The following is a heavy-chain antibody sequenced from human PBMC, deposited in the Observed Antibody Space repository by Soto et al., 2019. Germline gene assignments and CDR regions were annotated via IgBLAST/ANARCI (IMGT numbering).Heavy chain of an antibody. CDR2: IYYSGST. D-gene: IGHD6-13*01. CDR3: ARLASGIAAAGSLDY. CDR1: GGSISSYY. Sequence: SETLSLTCTVSGGSISSYYWSWIRQPPGKGLEWIGYIYYSGSTNYNPSLKSRVTISVDTSKNQFSLKLSSVTAADTAVYYCARLASGIAAAGSLDYWGQGTLVTVSS. J-gene: IGHJ4*02. V-gene: IGHV4-59*08.